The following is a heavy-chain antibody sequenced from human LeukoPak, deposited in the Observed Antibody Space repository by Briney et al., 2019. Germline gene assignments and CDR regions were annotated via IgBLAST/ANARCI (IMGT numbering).Heavy chain of an antibody. V-gene: IGHV4-59*02. D-gene: IGHD1-26*01. CDR2: FLYSGTT. CDR1: NGAVKNYY. Sequence: PSETLSLTCSASNGAVKNYYWTWIRQPPGQGLEWIGNFLYSGTTTYRASLDSRLIISVDNSKNTVSLRLFSVTAADTAVYYRATLVYSGSRYHFDTWGQGTLVTVSS. CDR3: ATLVYSGSRYHFDT. J-gene: IGHJ4*02.